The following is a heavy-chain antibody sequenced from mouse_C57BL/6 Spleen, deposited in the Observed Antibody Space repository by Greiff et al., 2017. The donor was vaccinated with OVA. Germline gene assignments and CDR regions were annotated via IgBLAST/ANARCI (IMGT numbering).Heavy chain of an antibody. J-gene: IGHJ1*03. CDR2: ISDGGSYT. CDR1: GFTFSSYA. V-gene: IGHV5-4*01. CDR3: ARDREDYDDWYFDV. D-gene: IGHD2-4*01. Sequence: EVQLQESGGGLVKPGGSLKLSCAASGFTFSSYAMSWVRQTPEKRLEWVATISDGGSYTYYPDNVKGRFTISRDNAKNNLYLQMSHLKSEDTAMYYCARDREDYDDWYFDVWGTGTTVTVSS.